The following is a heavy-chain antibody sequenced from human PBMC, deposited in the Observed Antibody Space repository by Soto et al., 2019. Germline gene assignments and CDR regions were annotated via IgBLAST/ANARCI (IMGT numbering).Heavy chain of an antibody. CDR1: GGSISSYY. V-gene: IGHV4-4*07. CDR3: AIGSGWQDMDY. D-gene: IGHD6-19*01. J-gene: IGHJ4*02. CDR2: SYSSGST. Sequence: QVQLQESGPGLVKPSETLSLTCTVSGGSISSYYWTWIRQPAGKGLEWIGRSYSSGSTDYNPSLKSRVTMSADPSQNQFSLKLSSVTAADTAVYYCAIGSGWQDMDYWGQGTLVTVSS.